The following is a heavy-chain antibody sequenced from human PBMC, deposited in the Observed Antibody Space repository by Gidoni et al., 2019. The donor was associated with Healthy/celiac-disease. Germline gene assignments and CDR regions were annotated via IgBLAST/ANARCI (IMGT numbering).Heavy chain of an antibody. V-gene: IGHV3-33*01. Sequence: QVQLVESGGGVVQPGRSLRLSCAASGFTFRSYGMHWVRQAPGKGLEWVAVIWYDGSNKYYADSVKGRFTISRDNSKNTLYLQMNSLRAEDTAVYYCARAGAYCGGDCYTPPDAFDIWGQGTMVTVSS. CDR3: ARAGAYCGGDCYTPPDAFDI. CDR2: IWYDGSNK. D-gene: IGHD2-21*02. CDR1: GFTFRSYG. J-gene: IGHJ3*02.